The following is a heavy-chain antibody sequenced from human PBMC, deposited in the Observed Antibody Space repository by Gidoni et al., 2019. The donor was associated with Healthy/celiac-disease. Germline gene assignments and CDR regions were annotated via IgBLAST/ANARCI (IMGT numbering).Heavy chain of an antibody. CDR1: GGPFSSYA. CDR3: ARVTSLVSYYYGMDV. D-gene: IGHD1-26*01. J-gene: IGHJ6*02. V-gene: IGHV1-69*01. CDR2: IIPIFGTA. Sequence: QVQLVQSGAEVKKPGSSVKVSCKASGGPFSSYASSWVRQSPGQGLEWMGGIIPIFGTANYAQKFQGRVTITADESTSTAYMELSSLRSEDTAVYYCARVTSLVSYYYGMDVWGQGTTVTVSS.